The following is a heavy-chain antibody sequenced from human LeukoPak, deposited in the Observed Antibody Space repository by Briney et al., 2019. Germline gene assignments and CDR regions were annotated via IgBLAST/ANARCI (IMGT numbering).Heavy chain of an antibody. Sequence: PSQTLSLTCTVSGGSISSGGYYWSWIRQHPGKGLEWIGYIDYSRSTYYNPSLKSRVTISVDASKNQFCLKLSSVTAADTAVYYCARKPVDSSSWYSLIYYYYGMDVWGQGTTVTVCS. J-gene: IGHJ6*02. D-gene: IGHD6-13*01. CDR3: ARKPVDSSSWYSLIYYYYGMDV. V-gene: IGHV4-31*03. CDR2: IDYSRST. CDR1: GGSISSGGYY.